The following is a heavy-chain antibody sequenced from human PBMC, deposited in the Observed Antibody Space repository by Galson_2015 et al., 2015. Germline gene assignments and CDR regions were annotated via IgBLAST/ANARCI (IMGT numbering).Heavy chain of an antibody. D-gene: IGHD6-19*01. CDR1: GFTSSGYE. CDR3: ARQKIGVSVAGNFDC. V-gene: IGHV3-48*03. Sequence: SLRLSCAASGFTSSGYEMNWVRQAPGKGLEWVSYISSRGSTIYYADSVKGRFTISRDNAKNSLYLQMNSLRAEDTAVYYCARQKIGVSVAGNFDCWGQGTLVTVSS. J-gene: IGHJ4*02. CDR2: ISSRGSTI.